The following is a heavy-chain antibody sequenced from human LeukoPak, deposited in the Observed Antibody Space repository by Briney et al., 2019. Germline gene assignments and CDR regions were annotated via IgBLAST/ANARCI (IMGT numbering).Heavy chain of an antibody. J-gene: IGHJ6*03. CDR3: ATGYSGYHSNYYYMDV. CDR2: ISSSSSDI. CDR1: EFSFSRFG. D-gene: IGHD5-12*01. V-gene: IGHV3-21*01. Sequence: PGGSLRLSCAVSEFSFSRFGMTWVRQAPGKGLEWVSSISSSSSDIYYVDSGKGRFTISRDNSKNSLYLQMNSLRAEDTAVYYCATGYSGYHSNYYYMDVWGKGTTVTVSS.